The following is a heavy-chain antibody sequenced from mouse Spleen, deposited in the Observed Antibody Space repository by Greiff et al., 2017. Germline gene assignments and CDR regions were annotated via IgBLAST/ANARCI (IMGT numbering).Heavy chain of an antibody. CDR1: GYSFTDYN. CDR2: INPNYGTT. Sequence: VQLQQSGPELVKPGASVKISCKASGYSFTDYNMNWVKQSNGKSLEWIGVINPNYGTTSYNQKFKGKATLTVDQSSSTAYMQLNSLTSEDSAVYYCARREGIYGNYGPYAMDYWGQGTSVTVSS. V-gene: IGHV1-39*01. D-gene: IGHD2-1*01. CDR3: ARREGIYGNYGPYAMDY. J-gene: IGHJ4*01.